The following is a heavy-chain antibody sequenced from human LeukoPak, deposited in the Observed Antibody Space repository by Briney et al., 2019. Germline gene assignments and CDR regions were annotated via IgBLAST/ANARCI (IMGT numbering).Heavy chain of an antibody. V-gene: IGHV1-18*01. D-gene: IGHD4-17*01. Sequence: ASVKVSCKASGYTFSDYGITWVRQAPGQGVEWMGWIGAYNDNTNYAQKFQGRVTLTTDTSTSTAYMELRSLTSDDTALYYCARAGAAVTMFFNFWGQGTLVTVSS. CDR2: IGAYNDNT. CDR3: ARAGAAVTMFFNF. J-gene: IGHJ4*02. CDR1: GYTFSDYG.